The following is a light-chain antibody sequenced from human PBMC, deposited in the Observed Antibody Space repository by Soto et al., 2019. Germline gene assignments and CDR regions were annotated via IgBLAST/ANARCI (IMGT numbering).Light chain of an antibody. V-gene: IGLV3-1*01. CDR1: KLGDKY. J-gene: IGLJ1*01. CDR3: QAWDSSTRYV. CDR2: QDS. Sequence: SYELTQPPSVSVSPGQTASITCSGDKLGDKYACWYRQKPGQSPVLVIYQDSKRPSGIPERFSGSNSGNTATLTISGTQAMDEADYYCQAWDSSTRYVFGTGTKLTVL.